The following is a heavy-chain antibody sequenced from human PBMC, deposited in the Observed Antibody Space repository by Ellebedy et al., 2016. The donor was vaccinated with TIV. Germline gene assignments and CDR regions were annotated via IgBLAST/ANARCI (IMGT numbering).Heavy chain of an antibody. CDR3: ATDGSYGDYRSPTHAFVM. V-gene: IGHV3-7*01. CDR1: GFSFSSYW. Sequence: GGSLRLSCAASGFSFSSYWMSWVRQAPGKGLEWVANINQDGSMKYFVDSVKGRFTIARDNAKNSLYLQMSSLRVEDTAVYYCATDGSYGDYRSPTHAFVMWGQGTMVAVSS. D-gene: IGHD4-17*01. J-gene: IGHJ3*02. CDR2: INQDGSMK.